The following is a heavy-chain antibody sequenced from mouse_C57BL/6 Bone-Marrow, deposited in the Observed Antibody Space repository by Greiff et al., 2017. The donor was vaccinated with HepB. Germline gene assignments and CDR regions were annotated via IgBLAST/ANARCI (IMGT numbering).Heavy chain of an antibody. D-gene: IGHD1-1*01. J-gene: IGHJ2*01. Sequence: QVHVKQSGAELVRPGASVTLSCKASGYTFTDYEMHWVKQTPVHGLEWIGAIDPETGGTAYNQKFKGKAILTADKSSSTAYMELRSLTSEDSAVYYCTRRHYGDYWGQGTTLTVSS. CDR3: TRRHYGDY. CDR2: IDPETGGT. V-gene: IGHV1-15*01. CDR1: GYTFTDYE.